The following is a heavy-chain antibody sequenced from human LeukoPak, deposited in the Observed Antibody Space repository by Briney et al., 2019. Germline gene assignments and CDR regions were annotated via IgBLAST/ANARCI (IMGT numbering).Heavy chain of an antibody. CDR2: ISYDGSNK. D-gene: IGHD4-17*01. CDR3: ARDRRGYGDYGPTDY. J-gene: IGHJ4*02. CDR1: GFTFSSYA. Sequence: TGGSLRLSCAASGFTFSSYAMHWVRQAPGKGLEWVAVISYDGSNKYYADSVKGRFTISRDNSKNTLYLQMNSLRAEDTAVYYCARDRRGYGDYGPTDYWGQGTLVTVSS. V-gene: IGHV3-30-3*01.